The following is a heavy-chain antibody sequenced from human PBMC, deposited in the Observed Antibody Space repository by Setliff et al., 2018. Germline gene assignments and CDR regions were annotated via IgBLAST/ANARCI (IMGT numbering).Heavy chain of an antibody. J-gene: IGHJ5*02. CDR2: ISHSGST. D-gene: IGHD7-27*01. CDR1: GSSISNDYY. Sequence: SETLSLTCGVSGSSISNDYYWGWIRQPPGRGLEWIGIISHSGSTDYNPSLKSRVTISLDKSRNQFSLHLNSVTASDTAVYYCARVTNWGLDLRFDPWGQGILVTVSS. CDR3: ARVTNWGLDLRFDP. V-gene: IGHV4-38-2*01.